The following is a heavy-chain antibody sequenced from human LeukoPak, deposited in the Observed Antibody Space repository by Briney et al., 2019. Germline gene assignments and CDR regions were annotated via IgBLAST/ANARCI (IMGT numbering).Heavy chain of an antibody. D-gene: IGHD1-26*01. Sequence: SETLSLTCTVSGGSISSHYWSWIRQPPGKGPEWIGYIYTSGSTNYNPSLKSRVTISVDTSKNQFSLKLSSVTAADTAVYYCARLRELLGYFDYWGQGTLVTVSS. CDR2: IYTSGST. CDR3: ARLRELLGYFDY. V-gene: IGHV4-4*09. J-gene: IGHJ4*02. CDR1: GGSISSHY.